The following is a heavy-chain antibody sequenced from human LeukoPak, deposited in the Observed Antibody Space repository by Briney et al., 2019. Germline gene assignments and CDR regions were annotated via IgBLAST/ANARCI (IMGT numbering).Heavy chain of an antibody. Sequence: GGSLRLSCAASGFTFSRHAMHWVRQAPGKGLEWVSFISYSGATQHYADSVKGRFTISRDNPKNTLYLQMNSLRAEDTAVYYCARDAEETKGELRWGTQTETYWRLVYNFDSWGQGTVVVVSS. V-gene: IGHV3-30*03. CDR3: ARDAEETKGELRWGTQTETYWRLVYNFDS. CDR2: ISYSGATQ. CDR1: GFTFSRHA. D-gene: IGHD3-16*01. J-gene: IGHJ4*02.